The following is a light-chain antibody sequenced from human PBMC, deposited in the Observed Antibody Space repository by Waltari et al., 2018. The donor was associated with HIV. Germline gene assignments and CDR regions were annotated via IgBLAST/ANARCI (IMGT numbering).Light chain of an antibody. CDR2: NDH. CDR3: AAWDVTLHGWV. J-gene: IGLJ3*02. V-gene: IGLV1-44*01. CDR1: SPNIGIKN. Sequence: QSVLTQSPSASGTPGQRVRTSCSGSSPNIGIKNINWFQQRPGTAPKLLLFNDHERPSGVPDRFSGSKSGTSASLAISGLQSEDEANYYCAAWDVTLHGWVFGGGTKVTVL.